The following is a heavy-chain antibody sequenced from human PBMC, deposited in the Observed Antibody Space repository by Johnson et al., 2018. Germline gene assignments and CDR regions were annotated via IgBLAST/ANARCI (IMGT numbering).Heavy chain of an antibody. CDR2: ISYDGSNK. Sequence: QVQLVQSGGGLVKQRGSLRLSCVVSGLTFSSNNMNWVRQAPGKGLEWVAVISYDGSNKYYTDSVKGRFTISRDNSKHTPYLQVNSLRTEDTAVYYCARDGNYYGSGSQLPYYYYGMDVWGQGTTVTVSS. J-gene: IGHJ6*02. D-gene: IGHD3-10*01. V-gene: IGHV3-30*03. CDR3: ARDGNYYGSGSQLPYYYYGMDV. CDR1: GLTFSSNN.